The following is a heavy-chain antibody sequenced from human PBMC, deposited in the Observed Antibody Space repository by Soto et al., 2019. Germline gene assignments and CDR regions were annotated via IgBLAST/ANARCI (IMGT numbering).Heavy chain of an antibody. CDR1: GGSISSYY. D-gene: IGHD6-25*01. V-gene: IGHV4-59*08. CDR3: ARRPPLHGAASWFDT. J-gene: IGHJ5*02. Sequence: QVQLQESGPGLVKPSETLSLTCTVSGGSISSYYWSWIRQPPGKGLEWIGYIYYSGSTNYNPALKSRVTISVDTSKNQFSLKLSSVTAADTAVYYCARRPPLHGAASWFDTWGQGTLVTVSS. CDR2: IYYSGST.